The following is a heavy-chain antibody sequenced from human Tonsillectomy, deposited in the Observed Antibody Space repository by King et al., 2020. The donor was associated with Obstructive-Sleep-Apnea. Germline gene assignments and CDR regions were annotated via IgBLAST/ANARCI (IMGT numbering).Heavy chain of an antibody. D-gene: IGHD1-1*01. Sequence: VQLVESGGGLVQPGGSLRLSCAASGFTFSSYSMNWVRQAPGKGLEGGSYISSSSSTIYYADSVKGRFTISRDNAKNSLYLQMNSLRAEDTAVYYCARDSGNWGQGTLVTVSS. CDR2: ISSSSSTI. CDR1: GFTFSSYS. J-gene: IGHJ4*02. V-gene: IGHV3-48*04. CDR3: ARDSGN.